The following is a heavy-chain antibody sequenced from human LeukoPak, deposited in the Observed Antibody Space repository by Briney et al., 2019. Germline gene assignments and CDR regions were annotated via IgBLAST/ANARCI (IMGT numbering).Heavy chain of an antibody. V-gene: IGHV3-23*01. CDR1: GFTFSSYA. CDR3: AKDMLDSSGYYHPIFDY. J-gene: IGHJ4*02. D-gene: IGHD3-22*01. Sequence: PGGSLRLSCAASGFTFSSYAMSWVRQAPGKGLEWVSAISGSGGSTYYADSVKGRFTISRDNSKNTLYLQMNSLRAEDTAVYYCAKDMLDSSGYYHPIFDYWGQGTLVTVSS. CDR2: ISGSGGST.